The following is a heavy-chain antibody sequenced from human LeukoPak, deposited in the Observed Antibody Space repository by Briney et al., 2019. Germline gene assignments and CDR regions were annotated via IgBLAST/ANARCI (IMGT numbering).Heavy chain of an antibody. V-gene: IGHV3-66*02. CDR2: IYSGGST. Sequence: GGSLRLSCAASGFTVSSNYMSWVRQAPGKGLEWVSVIYSGGSTYYADSVKGRFTISRDNSKNTLYLQMNSLRAEGTAVYYCARGLAGYYYGMDVWGQGTTVTVSS. D-gene: IGHD3-16*01. CDR3: ARGLAGYYYGMDV. J-gene: IGHJ6*02. CDR1: GFTVSSNY.